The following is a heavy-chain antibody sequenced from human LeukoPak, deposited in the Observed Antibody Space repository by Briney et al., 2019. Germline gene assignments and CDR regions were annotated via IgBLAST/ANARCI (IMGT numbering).Heavy chain of an antibody. J-gene: IGHJ3*02. CDR3: ATEIAVAGNDAFDI. CDR1: GGSFSGYY. CDR2: INHSGST. V-gene: IGHV4-34*01. D-gene: IGHD6-19*01. Sequence: SETLSLTCAVYGGSFSGYYWSWIRQPPGKGLEWIREINHSGSTNYNPSLKSRVTISVDTSKNQFSLKLSSVTAADTAVYYCATEIAVAGNDAFDIWGQGTMVTVSS.